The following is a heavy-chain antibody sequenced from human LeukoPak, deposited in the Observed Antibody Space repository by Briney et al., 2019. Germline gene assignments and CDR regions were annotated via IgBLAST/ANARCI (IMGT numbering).Heavy chain of an antibody. CDR3: AAPSTVYYYYGMDV. CDR2: INPNSGGT. Sequence: SVTVSFKASGYTFTGYYMYWVRQPPGQGLEWMGWINPNSGGTNYAQKFQGRITMARDTFISTAYMERSRLSSVDTAVYYCAAPSTVYYYYGMDVWGQGTTVTVSS. CDR1: GYTFTGYY. V-gene: IGHV1-2*02. J-gene: IGHJ6*02. D-gene: IGHD4-17*01.